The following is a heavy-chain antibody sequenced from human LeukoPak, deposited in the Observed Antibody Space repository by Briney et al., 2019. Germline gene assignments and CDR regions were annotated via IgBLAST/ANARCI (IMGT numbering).Heavy chain of an antibody. J-gene: IGHJ4*02. V-gene: IGHV1-2*02. CDR2: INPYSGGT. CDR3: APTPPDSYDNSGYFDH. D-gene: IGHD3-22*01. CDR1: GYTFTAYY. Sequence: ASVKVSCKTFGYTFTAYYMHWVRQAPGQGLEWMGWINPYSGGTKYAQNFQGRLTMTRDPSISTAYMELSRLTSDDTAVYYCAPTPPDSYDNSGYFDHWGQGTLVTVSS.